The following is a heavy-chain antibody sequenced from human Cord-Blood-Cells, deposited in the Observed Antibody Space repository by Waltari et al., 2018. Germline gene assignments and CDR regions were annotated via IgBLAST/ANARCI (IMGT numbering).Heavy chain of an antibody. Sequence: QVQLQESGPGLVKPSETLSLTCAVSGYSISSGYYWGWIRQPPGKGLAWIGGIYHSGRTYYNPSLKSRVTISVDTSKNQFSLKLSSVTAADTAVYYCAREPTYSSSWYFDYWGQGTLVTVSS. V-gene: IGHV4-38-2*01. D-gene: IGHD6-13*01. CDR3: AREPTYSSSWYFDY. CDR1: GYSISSGYY. CDR2: IYHSGRT. J-gene: IGHJ4*02.